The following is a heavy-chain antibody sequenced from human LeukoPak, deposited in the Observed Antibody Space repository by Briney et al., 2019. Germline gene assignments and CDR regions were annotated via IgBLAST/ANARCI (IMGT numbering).Heavy chain of an antibody. J-gene: IGHJ6*02. Sequence: SQTLSLTCTVSGGSISSGGYYWSWIRQHPGKGLEWIGYIYYSGSTYYNPSLKSRVTISVDTSKNQFSLRLSSVTAADTAVYYCAREYSGYDGGDYYYYGMDVWGQGTTVTVSS. CDR1: GGSISSGGYY. V-gene: IGHV4-31*03. D-gene: IGHD5-12*01. CDR2: IYYSGST. CDR3: AREYSGYDGGDYYYYGMDV.